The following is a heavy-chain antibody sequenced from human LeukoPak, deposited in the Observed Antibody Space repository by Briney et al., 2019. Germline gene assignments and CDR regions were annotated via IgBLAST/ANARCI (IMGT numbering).Heavy chain of an antibody. Sequence: SETLSLTCTVSGGSISSYYWSWIRQPPGKGLEWIGYIYYSGSTNYNPSLKSRVTISVDTSKNQFSLKLSSVTAADTAVYYCARFLKAAAGTVYFDYWGQGTLVTVSS. CDR1: GGSISSYY. J-gene: IGHJ4*02. CDR3: ARFLKAAAGTVYFDY. V-gene: IGHV4-59*01. CDR2: IYYSGST. D-gene: IGHD6-13*01.